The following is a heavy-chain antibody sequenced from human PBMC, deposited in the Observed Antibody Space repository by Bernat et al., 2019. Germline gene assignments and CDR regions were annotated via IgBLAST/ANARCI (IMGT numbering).Heavy chain of an antibody. CDR3: ANWCSGGQLRPLDY. D-gene: IGHD3-10*02. J-gene: IGHJ4*02. Sequence: EVQLLESGGGLVQPGGSLRLSCAASGFTFSSYAMSWVRQAPGKGLEWVSAITSIGANTFYADSVKGRSTIPRENPRNTWFWQLTSLGAENTAVYYWANWCSGGQLRPLDYGGQGTRVTFS. V-gene: IGHV3-23*01. CDR1: GFTFSSYA. CDR2: ITSIGANT.